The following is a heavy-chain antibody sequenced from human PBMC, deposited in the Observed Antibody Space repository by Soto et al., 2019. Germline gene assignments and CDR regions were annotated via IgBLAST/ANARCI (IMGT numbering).Heavy chain of an antibody. D-gene: IGHD3-3*01. CDR3: ARGSGRDAFDI. V-gene: IGHV4-39*01. J-gene: IGHJ3*02. CDR1: GGSISSSSYY. Sequence: PSETLSLTCTVSGGSISSSSYYWGWIRQPPGKGLEWIGSIYYSGSTYYNPSLKSRVTISVDTSKNQFSLKLSSVTAADTAVYYCARGSGRDAFDIWGQGAMVT. CDR2: IYYSGST.